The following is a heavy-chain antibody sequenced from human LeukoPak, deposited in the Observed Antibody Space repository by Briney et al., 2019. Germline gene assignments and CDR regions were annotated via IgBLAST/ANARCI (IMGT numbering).Heavy chain of an antibody. CDR2: ISTSSSTI. D-gene: IGHD4-17*01. Sequence: GGSLRLSCAASGFTFSSYNMNWVRQAPGKGLEWVSYISTSSSTIYYADSVKGRFTVSRDNAKKSLFLQMNSLRDEDTAVYYCAGYSDLGDYGGFHYWGQGTLVTVSS. CDR1: GFTFSSYN. V-gene: IGHV3-48*02. J-gene: IGHJ4*02. CDR3: AGYSDLGDYGGFHY.